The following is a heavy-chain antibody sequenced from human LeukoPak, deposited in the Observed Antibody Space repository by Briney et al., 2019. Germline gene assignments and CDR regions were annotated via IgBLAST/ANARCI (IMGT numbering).Heavy chain of an antibody. CDR3: ARGSGWNSFHY. CDR2: INPNSGGT. D-gene: IGHD6-19*01. Sequence: ASVKVSCKASGYTFTGSYMHWVRQAPGQGLEWMGWINPNSGGTDYAQKFQGRVTMTRDTSIDTAYMELNRLRSDDTAVYFCARGSGWNSFHYWGQGTLVTVSS. V-gene: IGHV1-2*02. J-gene: IGHJ4*02. CDR1: GYTFTGSY.